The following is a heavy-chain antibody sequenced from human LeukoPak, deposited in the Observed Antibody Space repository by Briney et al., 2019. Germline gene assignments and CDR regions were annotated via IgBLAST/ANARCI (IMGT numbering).Heavy chain of an antibody. Sequence: GGSLRLSCAASGFTFSSYSMNWVRQAPGKGLEWVSSISSSSYIYYADSVKGRFTISRDNVKNSLYLQMNSLRAEDTAVYYCATTRVTMVRGVIIRPNWFDPWGQGTLVTVSS. D-gene: IGHD3-10*01. J-gene: IGHJ5*02. CDR3: ATTRVTMVRGVIIRPNWFDP. V-gene: IGHV3-21*01. CDR1: GFTFSSYS. CDR2: ISSSSYI.